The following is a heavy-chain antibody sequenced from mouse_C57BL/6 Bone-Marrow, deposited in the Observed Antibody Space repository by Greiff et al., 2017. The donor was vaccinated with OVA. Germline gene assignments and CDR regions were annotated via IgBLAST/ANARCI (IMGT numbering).Heavy chain of an antibody. D-gene: IGHD1-1*01. J-gene: IGHJ1*03. CDR3: TRGGYYYGSRDFDV. V-gene: IGHV14-1*01. CDR2: IDPADGDT. Sequence: VQLKQSGAELVRPGASVKLSCTASGFNIKDYYMHWVKQRPEQGLEWIGRIDPADGDTEYAPKFQGKATMTADTSSNTAYLQLSSLTSEDTAVYYCTRGGYYYGSRDFDVWGTGTTVTVSS. CDR1: GFNIKDYY.